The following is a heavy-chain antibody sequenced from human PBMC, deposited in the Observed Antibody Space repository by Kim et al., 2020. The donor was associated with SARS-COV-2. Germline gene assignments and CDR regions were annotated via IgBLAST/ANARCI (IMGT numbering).Heavy chain of an antibody. D-gene: IGHD3-3*01. Sequence: ASVKVSCKASGYTFTSYGISWVRQAPGQGLEWMGWISAYNGNTNYAQKLQGRVTMTTDTSTSTAYMELRSLRSDDTAVYYCARDLGDYDFWSGYLSWFDPWGQGTLVTVSS. CDR1: GYTFTSYG. J-gene: IGHJ5*02. V-gene: IGHV1-18*01. CDR2: ISAYNGNT. CDR3: ARDLGDYDFWSGYLSWFDP.